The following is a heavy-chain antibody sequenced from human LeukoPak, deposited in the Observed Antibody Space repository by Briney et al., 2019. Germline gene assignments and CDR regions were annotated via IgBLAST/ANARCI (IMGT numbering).Heavy chain of an antibody. CDR3: ARDADSSSWYRIY. D-gene: IGHD6-13*01. Sequence: KPSETLSLTCTVSGYSISSGYYWGWIRPPPGKGLEWIGSIYHSGSTYYNPSLKSRVTISVDTSKNQFSLKLSSVTAADTAVYYCARDADSSSWYRIYWGQGTLVTVSS. CDR2: IYHSGST. V-gene: IGHV4-38-2*02. CDR1: GYSISSGYY. J-gene: IGHJ4*02.